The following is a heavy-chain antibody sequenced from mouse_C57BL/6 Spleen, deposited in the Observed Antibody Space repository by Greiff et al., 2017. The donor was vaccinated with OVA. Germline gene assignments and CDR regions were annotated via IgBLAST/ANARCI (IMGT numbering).Heavy chain of an antibody. CDR2: ISYDGSN. Sequence: EVQLQQSGPGLVKPSQSLSLTCSVTGYSITSGYYWNWIRQFPGNKLEWMGYISYDGSNNYNPSLKNRISITRDTSKNQFFLKLNSVTTEDTATYYWARESDGDSYEAMDYWGQGTAVTVAS. V-gene: IGHV3-6*01. CDR3: ARESDGDSYEAMDY. CDR1: GYSITSGYY. J-gene: IGHJ4*01. D-gene: IGHD2-13*01.